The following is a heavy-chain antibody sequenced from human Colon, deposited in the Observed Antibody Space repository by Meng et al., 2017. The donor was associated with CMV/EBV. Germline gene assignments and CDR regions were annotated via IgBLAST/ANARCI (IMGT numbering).Heavy chain of an antibody. CDR1: GASITSYY. CDR2: VYISGNT. V-gene: IGHV4-4*07. CDR3: ARDSNLSGLAY. J-gene: IGHJ4*02. D-gene: IGHD3-10*01. Sequence: LRGSGPGLVKPSETLSLPCTVSGASITSYYWSWIRQPAGKGLEWIGRVYISGNTNYNPSLKSRVTMSIDTSKNQLSLNIRSVTAADTAVYYCARDSNLSGLAYWGQGTLVTVSS.